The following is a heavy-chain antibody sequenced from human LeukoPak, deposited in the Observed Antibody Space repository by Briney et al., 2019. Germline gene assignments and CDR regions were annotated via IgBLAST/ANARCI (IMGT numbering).Heavy chain of an antibody. J-gene: IGHJ4*02. Sequence: SQTLSPTCTVSGGSISSGSYYWSWIRQPAGKGLEWIGRIYTSGSTNYNPSLKSRVTISVDTSKNQFSLKLSSVTAADTAVYYCARTYYYDSSGYYEYYFDYWGQGTLVTVSS. D-gene: IGHD3-22*01. CDR2: IYTSGST. CDR3: ARTYYYDSSGYYEYYFDY. CDR1: GGSISSGSYY. V-gene: IGHV4-61*02.